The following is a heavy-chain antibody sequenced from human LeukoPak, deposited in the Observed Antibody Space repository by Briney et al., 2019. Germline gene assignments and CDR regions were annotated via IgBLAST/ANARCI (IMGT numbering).Heavy chain of an antibody. J-gene: IGHJ1*01. CDR3: ARDKGGYGDYLVYFQH. CDR2: INPNSGGT. D-gene: IGHD4-17*01. V-gene: IGHV1-2*04. Sequence: GASVKVSCKASGYTFTGYYMHWVRQAPGQGLEWMGWINPNSGGTNYAQKFQGWVTMTRDTSISTAYMELSRLRSDDTAVYYCARDKGGYGDYLVYFQHWGQGTLVTVSS. CDR1: GYTFTGYY.